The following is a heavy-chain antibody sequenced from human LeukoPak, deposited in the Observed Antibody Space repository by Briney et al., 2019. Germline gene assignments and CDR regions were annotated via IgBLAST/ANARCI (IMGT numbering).Heavy chain of an antibody. Sequence: GGSLRLSCAASGFTFSRYAMSWVRQAPGKGLEWVSAISGSGGSTYYADSVKGRFTISRDNSKNTLYLQMNSLRAEDTAVYYCAKGGLRGVMNYWGQGTLVTVSS. CDR1: GFTFSRYA. J-gene: IGHJ4*02. CDR3: AKGGLRGVMNY. D-gene: IGHD3-10*01. V-gene: IGHV3-23*01. CDR2: ISGSGGST.